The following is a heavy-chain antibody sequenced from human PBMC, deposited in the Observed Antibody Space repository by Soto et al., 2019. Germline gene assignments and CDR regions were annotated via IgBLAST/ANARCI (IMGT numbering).Heavy chain of an antibody. CDR1: GGTFSNYA. CDR2: IIPTFGTA. CDR3: ARLTTFGGVIVRDYYYGMDV. D-gene: IGHD3-16*02. J-gene: IGHJ6*02. Sequence: QVQLVQSGAEVKKPGSSVKVSCKASGGTFSNYAISWVRQAPGQGLEWMGGIIPTFGTAKYAQKFQGRVTITADESTSTAYMELSSLRSEDTAVYYCARLTTFGGVIVRDYYYGMDVWGQGTTVTVSS. V-gene: IGHV1-69*12.